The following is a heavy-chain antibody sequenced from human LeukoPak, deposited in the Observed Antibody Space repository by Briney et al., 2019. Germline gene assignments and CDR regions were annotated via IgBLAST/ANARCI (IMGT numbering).Heavy chain of an antibody. D-gene: IGHD1-26*01. CDR2: FYPEDGET. Sequence: ASVKVSCKLSGYTLTELSTHWVRQAPGKGLEWMGGFYPEDGETIYTQKFQGRVTMTEDTSTDTAYMDLSSLRSEDTAVYYCATESEVGANNPWVPFYYWGQGTLVTVSS. CDR3: ATESEVGANNPWVPFYY. V-gene: IGHV1-24*01. CDR1: GYTLTELS. J-gene: IGHJ4*02.